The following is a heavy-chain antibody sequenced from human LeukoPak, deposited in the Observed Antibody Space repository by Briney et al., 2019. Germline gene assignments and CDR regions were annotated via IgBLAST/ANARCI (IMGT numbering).Heavy chain of an antibody. Sequence: SETLSLTCTVSGGSISSYYRSWIRQPPGKGLEWIGYIYYSGSTNYNPSLKSRVTISVDTSKNQFSLKLSSVTAADTAVYYRARGGDSYPPVTSKYYYYGMDVWGQGTTVTVSS. V-gene: IGHV4-59*01. D-gene: IGHD5-24*01. CDR1: GGSISSYY. J-gene: IGHJ6*02. CDR2: IYYSGST. CDR3: ARGGDSYPPVTSKYYYYGMDV.